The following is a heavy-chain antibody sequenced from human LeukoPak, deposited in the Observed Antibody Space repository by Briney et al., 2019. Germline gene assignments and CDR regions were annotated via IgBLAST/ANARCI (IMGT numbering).Heavy chain of an antibody. V-gene: IGHV3-74*03. CDR3: ARALRRPLDDY. Sequence: PGGSLRLSCTASGFTFSSYWMHWVRQAPGKGLVWVSRINTDGSTTTYADSVKGRFTISRDNAKNTLYLQMNSLRAEDTAVYYCARALRRPLDDYWGQGTLVTVSS. CDR1: GFTFSSYW. D-gene: IGHD1-1*01. CDR2: INTDGSTT. J-gene: IGHJ4*02.